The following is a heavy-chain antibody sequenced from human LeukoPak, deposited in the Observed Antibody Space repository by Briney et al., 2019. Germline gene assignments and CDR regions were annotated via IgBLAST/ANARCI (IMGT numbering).Heavy chain of an antibody. Sequence: GGSLRLSCAASGFTFNSYAFNWVRQAPGKGLDWVSYISSSSNVIYYTDSVKGRFTISKDNARNLLSLQMNSLRAEDTAVYYCEKQFQIGVDYFDYWGQGTPVTVSS. CDR2: ISSSSNVI. CDR1: GFTFNSYA. J-gene: IGHJ4*02. CDR3: EKQFQIGVDYFDY. D-gene: IGHD6-19*01. V-gene: IGHV3-48*01.